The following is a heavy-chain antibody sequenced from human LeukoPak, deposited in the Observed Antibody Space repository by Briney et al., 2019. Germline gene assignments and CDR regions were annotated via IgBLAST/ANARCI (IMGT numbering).Heavy chain of an antibody. D-gene: IGHD5-18*01. J-gene: IGHJ3*02. Sequence: GGSLRLSCAASGFTFSSYGMSWVRQAPGKGLEWVSAISGSGGSTDYADSVKGRFTISRDNAKKSLYLQMNSLRVEDTAVYYCARDGDEYSYGYGDAFDIWGQGTMVTVSS. CDR1: GFTFSSYG. V-gene: IGHV3-23*01. CDR2: ISGSGGST. CDR3: ARDGDEYSYGYGDAFDI.